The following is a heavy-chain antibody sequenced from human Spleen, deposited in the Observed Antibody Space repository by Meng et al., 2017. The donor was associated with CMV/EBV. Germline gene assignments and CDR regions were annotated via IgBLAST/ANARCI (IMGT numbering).Heavy chain of an antibody. V-gene: IGHV1-69*05. CDR2: IIPGFGAA. J-gene: IGHJ4*02. CDR3: ARGERHNWNLLLS. CDR1: GGTFRSYG. Sequence: SVQVSCKTSGGTFRSYGISWVRQAPGQGLEWMGGIIPGFGAANYAQKFQGRVTVTTDESTSTAYMELNSLRSEDTAVYYCARGERHNWNLLLSWGQGTLVTVSS. D-gene: IGHD1-7*01.